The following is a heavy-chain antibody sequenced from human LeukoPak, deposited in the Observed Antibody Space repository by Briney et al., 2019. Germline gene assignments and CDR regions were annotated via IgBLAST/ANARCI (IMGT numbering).Heavy chain of an antibody. CDR1: GGSVSSGSYY. J-gene: IGHJ4*02. Sequence: SETLFLTCTVSGGSVSSGSYYWSWIRQPPGKGLEWIGYIYYSGSTNYNPSLKSRVTISVDTSKNQFSLKLSSVTAADTAVYYCASAPARYCSGGSCYSPFGCWGQGALVSVSS. D-gene: IGHD2-15*01. CDR2: IYYSGST. V-gene: IGHV4-61*01. CDR3: ASAPARYCSGGSCYSPFGC.